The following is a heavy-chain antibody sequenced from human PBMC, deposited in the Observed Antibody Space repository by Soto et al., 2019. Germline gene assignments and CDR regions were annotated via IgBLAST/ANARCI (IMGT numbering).Heavy chain of an antibody. CDR1: GDSISSDKW. CDR2: IYYSGST. Sequence: SETLSLTCAVSGDSISSDKWWSWIRQHPGKGLEWIGYIYYSGSTYYNPSLKSRVTISVDTSKNQFSLKLSSVTAADTAVYFCARDDRRITMVRGGGMDVWGQGTTVTVSS. D-gene: IGHD3-10*01. J-gene: IGHJ6*02. V-gene: IGHV4-31*11. CDR3: ARDDRRITMVRGGGMDV.